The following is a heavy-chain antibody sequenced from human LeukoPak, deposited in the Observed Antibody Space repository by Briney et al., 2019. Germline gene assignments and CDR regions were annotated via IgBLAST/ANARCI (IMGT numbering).Heavy chain of an antibody. CDR2: ISTSGTVI. CDR3: ARELTRSGPNWFDP. CDR1: TFTLSSFE. Sequence: GGSLRLSCTTSTFTLSSFEMNWVRQAPGEGLECVSYISTSGTVIYYADSVRGRFTISRDNAKNSLYLQMNSLRAEDTAIYYCARELTRSGPNWFDPWGQGTLVIVSS. V-gene: IGHV3-48*03. D-gene: IGHD3-3*01. J-gene: IGHJ5*02.